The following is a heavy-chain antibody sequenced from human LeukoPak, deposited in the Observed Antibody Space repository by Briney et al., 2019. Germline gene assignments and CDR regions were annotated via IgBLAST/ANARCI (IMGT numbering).Heavy chain of an antibody. CDR3: ARDLYDSSGYWWYYFDY. CDR1: GYTFTSYA. Sequence: ASVKVSCKASGYTFTSYAMHWVRQAPGQGLEWMGIINPSGGSTSYAQEFQGRVTMTRDTSTSTVYMELSSVRSEDTAVYYCARDLYDSSGYWWYYFDYWGQGTLVTVSS. V-gene: IGHV1-46*01. D-gene: IGHD3-22*01. CDR2: INPSGGST. J-gene: IGHJ4*02.